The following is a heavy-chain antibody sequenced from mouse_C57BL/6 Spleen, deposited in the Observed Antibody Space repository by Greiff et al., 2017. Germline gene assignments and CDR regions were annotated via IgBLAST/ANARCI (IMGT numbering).Heavy chain of an antibody. CDR3: ARESYGSSYFDV. CDR2: IHPNSGST. Sequence: VQLQQSGAELVKPGASVKLSCKASGYTFTSYWMHWVKQRPGQGLEWIGMIHPNSGSTNYNEKFKSKATLTVDKSSSTAYMQLSSLTSEDSAVYYCARESYGSSYFDVWGTGTTVTVSS. V-gene: IGHV1-64*01. J-gene: IGHJ1*03. D-gene: IGHD1-1*01. CDR1: GYTFTSYW.